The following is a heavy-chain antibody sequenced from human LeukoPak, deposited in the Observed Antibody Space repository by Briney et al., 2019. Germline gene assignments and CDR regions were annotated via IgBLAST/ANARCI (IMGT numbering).Heavy chain of an antibody. CDR3: AHRADLDAFDI. J-gene: IGHJ3*02. CDR1: GGSFSGYY. V-gene: IGHV4-34*01. CDR2: INHSGST. D-gene: IGHD6-13*01. Sequence: SETLSLTCAVYGGSFSGYYWSWIRQPPGKGLEWIGEINHSGSTNYNPSLKSRVTISVDTSKNQFSLKLSSVTAADTAVYYCAHRADLDAFDIWGQGTMVTVSS.